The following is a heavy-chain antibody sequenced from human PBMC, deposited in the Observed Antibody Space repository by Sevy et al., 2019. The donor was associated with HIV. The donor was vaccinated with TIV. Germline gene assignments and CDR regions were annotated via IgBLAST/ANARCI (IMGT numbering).Heavy chain of an antibody. CDR1: GFIFSNFW. CDR3: AREWSWAYFDS. CDR2: IKRDGSEK. J-gene: IGHJ4*02. D-gene: IGHD1-26*01. V-gene: IGHV3-7*03. Sequence: GGSLRLSCAASGFIFSNFWMSWVRQAPGKGLDWVANIKRDGSEKYYVHSVKGRFTISRDNAKNSLYLQMNSLRAEDTAVYYCAREWSWAYFDSWGQGTLVTVSS.